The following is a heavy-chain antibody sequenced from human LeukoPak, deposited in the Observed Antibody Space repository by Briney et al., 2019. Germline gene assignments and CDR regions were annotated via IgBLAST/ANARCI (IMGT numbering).Heavy chain of an antibody. V-gene: IGHV3-30*02. CDR2: IWYDGSNK. CDR3: AKDKNDYGDLNYFDY. Sequence: LGGPLRLSCAASGFTFSNYNMNWVRQAPGKGLEWVAVIWYDGSNKYYADSVKGRFTISRDNSKNTLYLQMNSLRAEDTAVYYCAKDKNDYGDLNYFDYWGHRTIVTVSS. CDR1: GFTFSNYN. D-gene: IGHD4-17*01. J-gene: IGHJ4*01.